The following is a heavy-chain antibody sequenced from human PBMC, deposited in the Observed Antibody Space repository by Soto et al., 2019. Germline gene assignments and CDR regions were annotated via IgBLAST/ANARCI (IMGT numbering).Heavy chain of an antibody. D-gene: IGHD3-10*01. CDR2: INPSGGST. J-gene: IGHJ4*02. Sequence: ASVKVSCKVSVYTLTSYYMHWVRQAPGQGLEWMGMINPSGGSTSYAQKFQGRVTMTRDTSTSTVYMELSSLRSEDTAVYYCARGGSTFDYWGQGTLVTVSS. CDR1: VYTLTSYY. CDR3: ARGGSTFDY. V-gene: IGHV1-46*03.